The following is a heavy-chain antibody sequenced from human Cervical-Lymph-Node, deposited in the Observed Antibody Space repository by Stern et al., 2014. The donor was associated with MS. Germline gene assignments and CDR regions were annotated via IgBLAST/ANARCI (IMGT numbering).Heavy chain of an antibody. CDR3: AAHSHVWLPFDH. Sequence: QLQLQESGPGLVKPSETLSLTCTVSGGSITTYYWSWIRQSPGKGLEWLVFIYYSGSTYNNPSLKSRAIISVYTSKNHFSLKMNAVTAADTAVYYCAAHSHVWLPFDHWGRGTLVTVSS. V-gene: IGHV4-59*01. D-gene: IGHD2-21*01. CDR2: IYYSGST. J-gene: IGHJ4*02. CDR1: GGSITTYY.